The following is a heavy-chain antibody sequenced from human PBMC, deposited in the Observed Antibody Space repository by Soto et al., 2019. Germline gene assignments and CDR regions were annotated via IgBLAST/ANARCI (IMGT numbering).Heavy chain of an antibody. J-gene: IGHJ5*02. V-gene: IGHV3-13*01. CDR1: GFTFSSHD. CDR3: AKLGPYGSESYSFRYNWIDP. Sequence: GGSLRLSCAASGFTFSSHDMHWVRQVTGKGLEWVSGIDSAGDTKYAASVKGRFTISRENAENSFHLQMNTLRAGDTAVYHCAKLGPYGSESYSFRYNWIDPWGQGTLVTVPQ. D-gene: IGHD3-10*01. CDR2: IDSAGDT.